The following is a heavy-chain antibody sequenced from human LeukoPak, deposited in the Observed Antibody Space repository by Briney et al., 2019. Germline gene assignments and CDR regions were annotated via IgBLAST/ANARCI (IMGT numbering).Heavy chain of an antibody. CDR3: VGVNCYDTSLGFA. D-gene: IGHD3-22*01. CDR1: GFSLSTRGMC. J-gene: IGHJ4*02. Sequence: SGPTLVNPTQTLTLTCTFSGFSLSTRGMCVSWIRQPPGKALEWLARIDWDDDKYYSTSLKTRLTISKDTSKNQVVLTVTNMDPVDTATYYCVGVNCYDTSLGFAWGQGTLVTVSS. CDR2: IDWDDDK. V-gene: IGHV2-70*11.